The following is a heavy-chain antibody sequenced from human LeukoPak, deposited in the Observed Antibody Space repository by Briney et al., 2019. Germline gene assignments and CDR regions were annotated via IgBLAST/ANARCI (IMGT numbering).Heavy chain of an antibody. CDR2: ISSSSSYI. CDR1: GFTFSSYS. Sequence: PGGSLRLSCAASGFTFSSYSMNWVRQAPGKGLEWVSSISSSSSYIYYADSVKGRFTISRDNAKNSLYLQMNSLRAEDTAVYYCARSALRYFDWLSQIDYWGQGTLVTVSS. V-gene: IGHV3-21*01. J-gene: IGHJ4*02. D-gene: IGHD3-9*01. CDR3: ARSALRYFDWLSQIDY.